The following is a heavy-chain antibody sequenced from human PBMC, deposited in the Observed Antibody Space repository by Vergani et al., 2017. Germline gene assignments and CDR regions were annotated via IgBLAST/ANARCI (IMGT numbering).Heavy chain of an antibody. J-gene: IGHJ5*02. CDR2: ISYDGSNK. V-gene: IGHV3-30*03. CDR3: ARDPYCSSTSCYIEGGWFDP. D-gene: IGHD2-2*02. CDR1: GFTFSSYG. Sequence: VQLVESGGGLVKPGGSLRLSCAASGFTFSSYGMHWVRQAPGKGLEWVAVISYDGSNKYYADSVKGRFTISRDNSKNTLYLQMNSLRAEDTAVYYCARDPYCSSTSCYIEGGWFDPWGQGTLVTVSS.